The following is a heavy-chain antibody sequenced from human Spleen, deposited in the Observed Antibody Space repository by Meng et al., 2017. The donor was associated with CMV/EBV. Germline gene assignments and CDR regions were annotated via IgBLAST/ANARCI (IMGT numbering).Heavy chain of an antibody. CDR1: GGSLSSYY. CDR3: ARGGGYSSGWTF. J-gene: IGHJ4*02. CDR2: IYHSGST. V-gene: IGHV4-59*01. Sequence: CPVSGGSLSSYYWSWIRQPPGKGLEWIGYIYHSGSTNYNPSLKSRVTISVDMSKSQFSLNLSSVTAADTAVYYCARGGGYSSGWTFWGQGTLVTVSS. D-gene: IGHD6-19*01.